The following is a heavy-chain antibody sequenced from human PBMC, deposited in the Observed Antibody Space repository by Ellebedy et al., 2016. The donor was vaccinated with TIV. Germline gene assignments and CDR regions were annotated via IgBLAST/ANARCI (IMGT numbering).Heavy chain of an antibody. CDR3: ARGPHWVVVPAAQPYYYGXXV. Sequence: AASVKVSCKASGGTFXXYAISSVRQAPGQGLEWMGGIIPISGTANYAQKFQGRVTITADESTSIVYMELSSLRSEDTAVYYCARGPHWVVVPAAQPYYYGXXVWGQGTTVTVSS. J-gene: IGHJ6*01. D-gene: IGHD2-2*01. CDR2: IIPISGTA. V-gene: IGHV1-69*13. CDR1: GGTFXXYA.